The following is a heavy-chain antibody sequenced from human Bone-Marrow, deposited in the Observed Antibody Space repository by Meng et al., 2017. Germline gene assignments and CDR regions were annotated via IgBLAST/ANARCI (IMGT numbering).Heavy chain of an antibody. V-gene: IGHV4-59*01. D-gene: IGHD6-13*01. CDR2: IYYSGST. CDR1: GGSISSYY. J-gene: IGHJ6*02. Sequence: SETLSLTCTVSGGSISSYYWSWIRQPPGKGLEWIGYIYYSGSTNYNPSLKSRVTISVDTSKNQFSLKLSSVTAADTAVYYCARASSSWHGYGMDVWGQGTTVTVSS. CDR3: ARASSSWHGYGMDV.